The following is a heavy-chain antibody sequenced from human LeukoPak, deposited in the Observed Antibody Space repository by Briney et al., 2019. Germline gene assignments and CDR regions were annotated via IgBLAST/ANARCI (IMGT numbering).Heavy chain of an antibody. V-gene: IGHV4-61*02. CDR3: ARDGDTAMILFAFDI. CDR2: IYSSGT. CDR1: GGSINSGDYY. Sequence: SQTLSLTCTVSGGSINSGDYYWSWIRQPAGKGLEWIGRIYSSGTNYNYNPSLKSRVTISIDTSKNQFSLKLTSVTAADTAVYYCARDGDTAMILFAFDIWGQGTMVTVSS. D-gene: IGHD5-18*01. J-gene: IGHJ3*02.